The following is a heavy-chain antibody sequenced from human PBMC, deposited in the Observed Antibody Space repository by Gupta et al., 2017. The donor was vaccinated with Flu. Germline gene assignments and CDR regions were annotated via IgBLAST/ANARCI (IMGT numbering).Heavy chain of an antibody. J-gene: IGHJ1*01. Sequence: QVRLQESGPGLVKPSQTLSLTCTVSGDSISAGSHYWSWIRQPAGEGLEWIGRIHTSGITHYNPSLRSRVSISVDTSKNQFSLTLSSVTATDTAVYYCARDTDPMDFQHWGQGTLVTVSS. D-gene: IGHD4-11*01. CDR1: GDSISAGSHY. CDR3: ARDTDPMDFQH. CDR2: IHTSGIT. V-gene: IGHV4-61*02.